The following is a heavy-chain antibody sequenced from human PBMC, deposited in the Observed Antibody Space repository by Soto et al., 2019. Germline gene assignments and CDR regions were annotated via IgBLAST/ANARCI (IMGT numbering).Heavy chain of an antibody. Sequence: GGSLRLSCAASGFIFRDWFMSWIRQAPGKGLEWISYISKDTGRATRYADSVKGRFAISRDNAKNSLYLQMNSLRVDDTAVYHCVRSSGWTGDYWGQGILVTVSS. CDR1: GFIFRDWF. CDR2: ISKDTGRAT. V-gene: IGHV3-11*04. D-gene: IGHD3-10*01. CDR3: VRSSGWTGDY. J-gene: IGHJ4*02.